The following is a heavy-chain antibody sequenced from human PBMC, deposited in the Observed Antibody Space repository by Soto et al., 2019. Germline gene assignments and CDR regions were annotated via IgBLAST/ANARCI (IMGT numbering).Heavy chain of an antibody. D-gene: IGHD2-2*03. CDR2: ISAYNGNT. Sequence: QVQLVQSGAEVKKPGASVKVSCKASGYTFTSYGISWVRQAPGQGLEWMGWISAYNGNTNYEQKLQGRVTINTDTSTSPAYMELRSQRSDDTAVYYCARVGYCSSPSCYYYSDYWGQGTLVTVSS. CDR1: GYTFTSYG. J-gene: IGHJ4*02. CDR3: ARVGYCSSPSCYYYSDY. V-gene: IGHV1-18*01.